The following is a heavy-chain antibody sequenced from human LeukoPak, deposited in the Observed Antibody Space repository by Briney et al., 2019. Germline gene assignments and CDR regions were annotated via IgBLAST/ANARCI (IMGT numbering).Heavy chain of an antibody. D-gene: IGHD6-13*01. Sequence: GGSLRLSCAGSGFTFINYWMSWVRQAPGRGLEWVANIKQDGSEYYYVDSVKGRFTISRDNAKNSLYLQMNSLRAEDTAVYYCARVGQLVRDAFDIWGQGTMVTVSS. CDR3: ARVGQLVRDAFDI. CDR1: GFTFINYW. J-gene: IGHJ3*02. CDR2: IKQDGSEY. V-gene: IGHV3-7*01.